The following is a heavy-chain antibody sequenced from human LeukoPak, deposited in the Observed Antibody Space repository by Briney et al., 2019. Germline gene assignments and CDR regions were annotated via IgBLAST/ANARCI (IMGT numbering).Heavy chain of an antibody. CDR1: GYTFSDYW. CDR2: IKQDGSEK. V-gene: IGHV3-7*01. J-gene: IGHJ4*02. Sequence: TGGSLRLSCAASGYTFSDYWMSWVRQAPGKGLEWVANIKQDGSEKYYVDSVKGRFTISRDNAKNSLYLQMNSLRAEDTAVYYCARVQGYYYASGSSYYFDYWGQGTLVTVSS. D-gene: IGHD3-10*01. CDR3: ARVQGYYYASGSSYYFDY.